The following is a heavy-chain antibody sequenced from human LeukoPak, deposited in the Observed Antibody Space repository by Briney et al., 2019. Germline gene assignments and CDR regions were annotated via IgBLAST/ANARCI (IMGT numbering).Heavy chain of an antibody. J-gene: IGHJ4*02. V-gene: IGHV3-11*01. CDR2: ISSSGSTI. CDR3: ARVYSSSWARFDY. Sequence: GGSLRLSCAASGFTFSDYYMSWIRQAPGKGLEWVSYISSSGSTIYYADSVKGRFTISRDNAKNSLYLQMNSLRVEDTAVYYCARVYSSSWARFDYWGQGTLVTVSS. D-gene: IGHD6-13*01. CDR1: GFTFSDYY.